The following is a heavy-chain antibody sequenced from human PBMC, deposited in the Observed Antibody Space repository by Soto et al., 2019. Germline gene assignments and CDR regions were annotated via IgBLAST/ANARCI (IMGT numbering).Heavy chain of an antibody. V-gene: IGHV3-66*01. CDR3: ARDFVVVSSSAYYVYYGMDF. CDR2: IYSGGST. D-gene: IGHD6-6*01. J-gene: IGHJ6*02. CDR1: GFTVSSNY. Sequence: GGSLRLSCAASGFTVSSNYMSWVRQAPGKGLEWVSVIYSGGSTYYADSVKGRFTISRDNSKNTLYLQMNSLRAEDTAVYYCARDFVVVSSSAYYVYYGMDFWGEGT.